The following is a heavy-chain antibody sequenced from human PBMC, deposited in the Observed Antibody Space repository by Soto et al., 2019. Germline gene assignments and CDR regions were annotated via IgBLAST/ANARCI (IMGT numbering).Heavy chain of an antibody. CDR3: ARDVDADFRTDFDY. CDR2: VWYDGTNK. D-gene: IGHD4-17*01. Sequence: GGSLRLSCAASGFTFSSYGMHWVRQAPGKGLEWVAVVWYDGTNKYYADSVKGRFTISRDNSKNTLYLQMNSLRAEDTAVYYCARDVDADFRTDFDYWGRGT. V-gene: IGHV3-33*01. J-gene: IGHJ4*02. CDR1: GFTFSSYG.